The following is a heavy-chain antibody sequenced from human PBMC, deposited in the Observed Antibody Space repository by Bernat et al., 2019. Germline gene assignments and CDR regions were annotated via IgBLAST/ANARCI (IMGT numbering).Heavy chain of an antibody. CDR3: ASRYYGISAYRVLDY. D-gene: IGHD3-22*01. Sequence: QLQLQESGPGLVKPSETLSLTCAVSGGSISSSIHYWDWVRQPPGKGQEWIGSIYYSGSTYYNPSLKSRVTMSVDTSKNQFSLKLSSVTAADTAVYFCASRYYGISAYRVLDYWGQGTLVTVSS. J-gene: IGHJ4*02. CDR2: IYYSGST. CDR1: GGSISSSIHY. V-gene: IGHV4-39*07.